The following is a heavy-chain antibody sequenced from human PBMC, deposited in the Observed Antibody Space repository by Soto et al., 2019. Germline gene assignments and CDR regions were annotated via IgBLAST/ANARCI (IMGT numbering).Heavy chain of an antibody. V-gene: IGHV1-3*01. J-gene: IGHJ4*02. D-gene: IGHD3-10*01. CDR3: ARGLGGARTYFDY. Sequence: AASVKVSWKASGYTFTSYGMHWVRQAPGQRLEWMGWINAGNGNTKYSQKFQGRVTITRDTSASTAYMELSSLRSEDTAVYYCARGLGGARTYFDYWGQGTLVTVSS. CDR2: INAGNGNT. CDR1: GYTFTSYG.